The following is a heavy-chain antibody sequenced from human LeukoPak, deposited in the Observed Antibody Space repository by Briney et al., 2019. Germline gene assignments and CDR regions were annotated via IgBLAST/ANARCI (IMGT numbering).Heavy chain of an antibody. CDR1: GGSISSYY. CDR3: ARDLGQQLVQRSHYCYGMDV. Sequence: SETLSLTCTVSGGSISSYYWSWIRQPPGKGLEWIGYIYYSGSTNYNPSLKSRVTISVDTSKNQFSLKLSSVTAADTAVYSCARDLGQQLVQRSHYCYGMDVWGKGTTVTVSS. CDR2: IYYSGST. V-gene: IGHV4-59*01. D-gene: IGHD6-13*01. J-gene: IGHJ6*04.